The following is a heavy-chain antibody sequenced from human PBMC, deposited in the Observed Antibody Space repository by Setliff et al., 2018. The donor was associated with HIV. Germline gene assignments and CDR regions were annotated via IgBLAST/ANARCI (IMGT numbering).Heavy chain of an antibody. V-gene: IGHV3-7*03. CDR3: AKVPLFVVVPAALGGMDV. D-gene: IGHD2-2*01. Sequence: PGGSLRLSCAASGFRFRSYWMSWVRQAPGKGLESVANVKQDGTETLYVDSVKGRFTISRDNSWDTVDLQMNTLRAEDTAVYYCAKVPLFVVVPAALGGMDVWGQGTTVTVSS. J-gene: IGHJ6*02. CDR2: VKQDGTET. CDR1: GFRFRSYW.